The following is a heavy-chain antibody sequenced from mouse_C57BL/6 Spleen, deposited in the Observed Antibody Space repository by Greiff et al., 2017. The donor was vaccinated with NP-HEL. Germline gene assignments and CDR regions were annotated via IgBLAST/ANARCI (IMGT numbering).Heavy chain of an antibody. Sequence: DVQLQESGPGLVKPSQSLSLTCSVTGYSITSGYYWNWIRQFPGNKLEWMGYISYDGSNNYNPSLKNRISITRDTSKNQFFLKLNSVTTEDTATYYCARPALAPMDYWGQGTSVTVSS. V-gene: IGHV3-6*01. CDR1: GYSITSGYY. J-gene: IGHJ4*01. CDR3: ARPALAPMDY. CDR2: ISYDGSN. D-gene: IGHD1-3*01.